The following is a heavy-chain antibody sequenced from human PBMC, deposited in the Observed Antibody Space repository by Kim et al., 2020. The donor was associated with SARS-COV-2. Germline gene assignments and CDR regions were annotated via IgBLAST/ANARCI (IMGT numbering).Heavy chain of an antibody. D-gene: IGHD6-13*01. CDR3: ARRVQAATGSPRTGYNYYYYIDV. CDR1: GGSISSHY. V-gene: IGHV4-59*08. J-gene: IGHJ6*03. CDR2: IYSSGST. Sequence: SETLSLTCTVSGGSISSHYWSWIRQPPGKGLEWIGYIYSSGSTIYNPSLKSRVTISVDTSKNQFSLNLSSVTAADTAVYYCARRVQAATGSPRTGYNYYYYIDVWGKGTTVTVSS.